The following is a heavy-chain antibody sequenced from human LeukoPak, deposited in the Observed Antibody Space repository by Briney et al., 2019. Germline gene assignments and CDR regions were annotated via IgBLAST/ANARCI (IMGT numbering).Heavy chain of an antibody. CDR1: GFTFSSYS. J-gene: IGHJ4*02. V-gene: IGHV3-48*02. Sequence: GGSLRLSSAASGFTFSSYSMNWVRQAPGKGLEWISHISSSSSTTSYADSVKGRFTISKDNVKESLYLQMNSLRDEDTAIYYCARGGQLGGQGTLVTVSS. D-gene: IGHD1-1*01. CDR3: ARGGQL. CDR2: ISSSSSTT.